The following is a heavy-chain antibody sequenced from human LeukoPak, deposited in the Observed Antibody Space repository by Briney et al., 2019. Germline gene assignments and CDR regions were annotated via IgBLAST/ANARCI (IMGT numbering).Heavy chain of an antibody. CDR2: ISAHNGNT. CDR3: ARGAYDSSGYYYLPAYYFDY. J-gene: IGHJ4*02. D-gene: IGHD3-22*01. V-gene: IGHV1-18*04. CDR1: DYTFTTYG. Sequence: ASVKVSCKASDYTFTTYGISWVRQAPGQGLEWLGWISAHNGNTKYAQKLQGRVTMTTDTSTSTAYMELRSLRSDDTAVYYCARGAYDSSGYYYLPAYYFDYWGQGTLVTVSS.